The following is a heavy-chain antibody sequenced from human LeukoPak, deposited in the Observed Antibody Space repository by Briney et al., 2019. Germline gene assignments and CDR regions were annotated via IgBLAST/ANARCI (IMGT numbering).Heavy chain of an antibody. CDR3: ARDGLARPIDY. J-gene: IGHJ4*02. CDR1: GGSFSGYY. V-gene: IGHV4-34*01. CDR2: INHSGST. Sequence: SETLSLTCAVYGGSFSGYYWSWIRQPPGKGLEWIGEINHSGSTNYNPSLKSRVTISVDTSKNQFSLKLSSVTAADTAVYYCARDGLARPIDYWGQGTLVTVSS. D-gene: IGHD6-6*01.